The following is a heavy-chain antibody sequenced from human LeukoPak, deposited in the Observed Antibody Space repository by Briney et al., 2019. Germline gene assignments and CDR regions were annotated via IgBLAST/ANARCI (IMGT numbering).Heavy chain of an antibody. CDR1: GGSISSYY. CDR2: IYTSGST. J-gene: IGHJ3*02. Sequence: SETLSLTCTVSGGSISSYYWSWIRQPAGKGLEWIGRIYTSGSTNYNPSLKSRVTISVDTSKNQFSLKLRSVTAADTAVYYCARGIAVAGRNDAFDIWGQGTMVTVSS. V-gene: IGHV4-4*07. CDR3: ARGIAVAGRNDAFDI. D-gene: IGHD6-19*01.